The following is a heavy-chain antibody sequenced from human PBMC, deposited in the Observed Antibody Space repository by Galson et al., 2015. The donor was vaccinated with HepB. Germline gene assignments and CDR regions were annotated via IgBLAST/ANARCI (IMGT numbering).Heavy chain of an antibody. CDR2: ISSSSSYT. Sequence: SLRLSCAASGFTFSDYYMSWIRQAPGKGLEWVSYISSSSSYTNYADSVKGRFTISRDNAKNSLYLQTNSLRVEDTAVYYCARDYGDYHGTDYWGQGTLVTVSS. J-gene: IGHJ4*02. D-gene: IGHD4-17*01. V-gene: IGHV3-11*06. CDR1: GFTFSDYY. CDR3: ARDYGDYHGTDY.